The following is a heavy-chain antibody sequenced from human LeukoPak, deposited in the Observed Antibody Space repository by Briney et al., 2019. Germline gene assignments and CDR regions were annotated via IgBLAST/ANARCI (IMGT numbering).Heavy chain of an antibody. D-gene: IGHD3-10*01. Sequence: GGSLRLSCAGSGFXLSTYTISWVRQAPGKGLEWVSSISSHSDYIYYADSVKGRFTISRDNAKNSLFLQMNSLRAEDTAIYYCVRDTRSSYSYYGMDVWGQGTTVTVSS. V-gene: IGHV3-21*01. CDR1: GFXLSTYT. J-gene: IGHJ6*02. CDR2: ISSHSDYI. CDR3: VRDTRSSYSYYGMDV.